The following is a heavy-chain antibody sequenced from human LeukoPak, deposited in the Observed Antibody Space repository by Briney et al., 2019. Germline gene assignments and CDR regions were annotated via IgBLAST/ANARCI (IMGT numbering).Heavy chain of an antibody. V-gene: IGHV3-7*01. CDR3: ARSGSDFDY. Sequence: PGGSLRLSCAASGFTFSNSWMSWVRQAPGKGLEWVANIKQDGSEKYYVDSVKGRFTISRDNAKNSLYLQMDSLRAEDTAVYYCARSGSDFDYWGQGTLVTVSS. D-gene: IGHD1-26*01. CDR1: GFTFSNSW. CDR2: IKQDGSEK. J-gene: IGHJ4*02.